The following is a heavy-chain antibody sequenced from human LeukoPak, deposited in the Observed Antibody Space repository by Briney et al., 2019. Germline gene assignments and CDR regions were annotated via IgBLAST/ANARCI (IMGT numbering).Heavy chain of an antibody. V-gene: IGHV4-59*01. J-gene: IGHJ3*02. CDR3: ARAHPLSGRGGDFDI. Sequence: PSETLSLTCTVSGDSSSSFYWNWIRQPPGNGLEWIGYIYYSGSSKYNPSLKSRVTISVDTSKNQFSLKLNSVTAADTAVYYCARAHPLSGRGGDFDIWGQGTMVTVSS. D-gene: IGHD2/OR15-2a*01. CDR2: IYYSGSS. CDR1: GDSSSSFY.